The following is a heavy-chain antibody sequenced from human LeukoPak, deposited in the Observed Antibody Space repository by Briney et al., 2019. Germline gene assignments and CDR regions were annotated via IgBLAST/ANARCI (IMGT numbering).Heavy chain of an antibody. D-gene: IGHD3-10*01. CDR3: ARDYGAGSYGDY. CDR1: GYTFTSYG. V-gene: IGHV1-18*01. CDR2: ISAYNGNT. J-gene: IGHJ4*02. Sequence: GASVKVSCKASGYTFTSYGISWVRQAPGQGLEWMGWISAYNGNTNYAQKLQGRVTMTTDTSTSTGYMELRGLRSDDTAVYYCARDYGAGSYGDYWGQGTLVTVSS.